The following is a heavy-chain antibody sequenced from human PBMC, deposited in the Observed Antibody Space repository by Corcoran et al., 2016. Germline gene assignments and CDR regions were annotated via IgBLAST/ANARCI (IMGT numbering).Heavy chain of an antibody. Sequence: QVQLVESGGGVVQPGRSLRLSCAASGFTFSSCGMHWVRQAPGKGLEGVAVIGYDGSNKYYADSVKGRFTISRDNSKKTLYLQMNSRRAEDTAVYYCARDRTYYSDYWGQGTLVTVSS. CDR3: ARDRTYYSDY. CDR1: GFTFSSCG. V-gene: IGHV3-33*01. CDR2: IGYDGSNK. J-gene: IGHJ4*02. D-gene: IGHD2-21*01.